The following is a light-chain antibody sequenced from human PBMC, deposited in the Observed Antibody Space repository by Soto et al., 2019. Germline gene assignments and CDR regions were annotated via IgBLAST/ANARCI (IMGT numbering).Light chain of an antibody. Sequence: DIQMTQSPSSRSASVGDRGTITCRASQTLSGYLNWYQQKPGKAPRLLIYAASSLQSGVPSKFSGSGSGTDFTLTISSLQPEDFATYYCQQTYSTPITFGQGTRLEIK. J-gene: IGKJ5*01. CDR1: QTLSGY. CDR2: AAS. CDR3: QQTYSTPIT. V-gene: IGKV1-39*01.